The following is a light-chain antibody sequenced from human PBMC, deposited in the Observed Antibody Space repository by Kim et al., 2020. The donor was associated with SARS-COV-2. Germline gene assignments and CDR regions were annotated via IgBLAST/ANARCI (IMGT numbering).Light chain of an antibody. V-gene: IGKV1-8*01. J-gene: IGKJ1*01. CDR1: QAISSY. CDR2: AAS. Sequence: ASTGDRVTITCRASQAISSYLAWYQQKPGQAPKLLIYAASTLQSGVPSRFSGSGSGTDFTLTISCLQSEDFATYYCQQYSYYPWTFGQGTKVDIK. CDR3: QQYSYYPWT.